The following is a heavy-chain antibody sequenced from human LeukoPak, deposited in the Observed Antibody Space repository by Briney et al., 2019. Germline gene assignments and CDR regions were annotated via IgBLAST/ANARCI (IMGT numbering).Heavy chain of an antibody. CDR3: ASIIAATGMNDMDV. J-gene: IGHJ6*02. CDR1: GYRFTNYW. Sequence: GESLKISCKGSGYRFTNYWIGWVRQMPGKGLEWMGIIYPGDSDTKYSPSFQGQVTISADKSISTAYLQWSSLKASDTAMYYCASIIAATGMNDMDVWGQGTTVTVSS. CDR2: IYPGDSDT. V-gene: IGHV5-51*01. D-gene: IGHD6-13*01.